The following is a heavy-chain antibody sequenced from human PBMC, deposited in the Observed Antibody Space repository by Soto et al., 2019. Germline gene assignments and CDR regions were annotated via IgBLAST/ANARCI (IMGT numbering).Heavy chain of an antibody. J-gene: IGHJ5*02. CDR3: ARVRSHSELDPGSFDP. Sequence: SVKVSCKASGGTFSSYAISWVRQAPGQGLEWMGGIIPIFGTANYAQKFQGRVTITADESTSTAYMELSSLRSEDTAVYYCARVRSHSELDPGSFDPWGQGTLVTVSS. V-gene: IGHV1-69*13. D-gene: IGHD1-26*01. CDR1: GGTFSSYA. CDR2: IIPIFGTA.